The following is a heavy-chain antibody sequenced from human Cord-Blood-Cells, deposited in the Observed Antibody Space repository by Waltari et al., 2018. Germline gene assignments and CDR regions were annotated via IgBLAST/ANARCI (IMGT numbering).Heavy chain of an antibody. CDR3: TRGNDYGDY. V-gene: IGHV3-73*01. D-gene: IGHD2-8*01. J-gene: IGHJ4*02. CDR1: GFTFSGSA. CDR2: IRSKANSYAT. Sequence: EVQLVESGGGLVQPGGSLKFSCAASGFTFSGSAMHWVRQASGKGLEWVCRIRSKANSYATAYAASVKGRFTISRDDSKNTAYLQMNSLKTEDTAVYYCTRGNDYGDYWGQGTLVTVSS.